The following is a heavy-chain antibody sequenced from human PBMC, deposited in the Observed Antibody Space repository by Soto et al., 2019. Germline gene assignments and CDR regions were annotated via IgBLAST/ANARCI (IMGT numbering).Heavy chain of an antibody. Sequence: QVQVVESGGGGVQPGRSLRLSCAASGFSFSNYALHWVRQAPGKGLEWVAGISYDGNNKYYADSVKGHFIISRDDSNNTLYLQMNSLRPEDTAVYYCAREGPLDIWSGLGLDSWGQGTLVTVSS. CDR1: GFSFSNYA. CDR3: AREGPLDIWSGLGLDS. J-gene: IGHJ4*02. CDR2: ISYDGNNK. D-gene: IGHD3-3*01. V-gene: IGHV3-30-3*01.